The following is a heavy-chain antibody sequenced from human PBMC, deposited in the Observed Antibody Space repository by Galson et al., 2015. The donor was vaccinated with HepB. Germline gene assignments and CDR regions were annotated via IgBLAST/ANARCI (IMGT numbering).Heavy chain of an antibody. D-gene: IGHD3-9*01. CDR2: ISAYNGNT. CDR1: GYTFTSYG. V-gene: IGHV1-18*01. J-gene: IGHJ6*02. CDR3: ARDRYYDILTGYSPREDNYYYYYGMDV. Sequence: SVKVSCKASGYTFTSYGISWVRQAPGQGLEWMGWISAYNGNTNYAQKLQGRVTMTTDTSTSTAYMELRSLRSDDTAVYYCARDRYYDILTGYSPREDNYYYYYGMDVWGQGTTVTVSS.